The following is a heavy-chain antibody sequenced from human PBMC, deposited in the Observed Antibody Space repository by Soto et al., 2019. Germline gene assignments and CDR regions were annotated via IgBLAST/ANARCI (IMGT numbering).Heavy chain of an antibody. CDR1: GGTISGYY. CDR2: IYYRGST. V-gene: IGHV4-59*08. CDR3: ARVWGYAFDF. Sequence: QVQLQESGPGLVKASETQSLTCTVAGGTISGYYWSWIRQPPGKGLEWIGYIYYRGSTNYNPSLKSRVTISVDTSKNQFSLKLSSVTAADTAVYYCARVWGYAFDFWGQGTIVTVSS. D-gene: IGHD7-27*01. J-gene: IGHJ3*01.